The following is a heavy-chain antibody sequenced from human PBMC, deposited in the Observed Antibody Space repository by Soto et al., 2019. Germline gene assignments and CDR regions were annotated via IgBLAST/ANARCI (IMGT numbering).Heavy chain of an antibody. D-gene: IGHD2-15*01. CDR2: IYYGGST. CDR1: GGSISSYY. Sequence: QVQLQESGPGLVKPSETLSLTCTVSGGSISSYYWSWIRQPPGKGLEWIGYIYYGGSTNYNPSLNSRVTTPVDTSKNQFALKLSSVTAADTAVYYCARHGSIVVAAAYYYYYYMDGWGKGTTVTVSS. J-gene: IGHJ6*03. CDR3: ARHGSIVVAAAYYYYYYMDG. V-gene: IGHV4-59*08.